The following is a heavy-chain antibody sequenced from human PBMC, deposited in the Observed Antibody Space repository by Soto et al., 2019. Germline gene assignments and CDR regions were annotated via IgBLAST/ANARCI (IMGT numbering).Heavy chain of an antibody. Sequence: GAAVKVSCKASGYTFISYTMHWVRLAPGQRXEWMGWINDGHNKTKYSQKFQGRVTITGDTSASTAYMELSSLRSEDTAVYYCARGTDFDSSGYSPGGFDPWGQGTLVTVSS. V-gene: IGHV1-3*01. CDR3: ARGTDFDSSGYSPGGFDP. CDR2: INDGHNKT. J-gene: IGHJ5*02. D-gene: IGHD3-22*01. CDR1: GYTFISYT.